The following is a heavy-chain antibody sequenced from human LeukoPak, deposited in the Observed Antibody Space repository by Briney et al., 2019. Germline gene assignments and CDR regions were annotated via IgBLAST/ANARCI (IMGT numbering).Heavy chain of an antibody. Sequence: GGSLRLSCAPSEFTFNNYTLNWVRQVPGKGLEWVSSINNSSRYISYADSVNGRFTISRDNAKNSLYLQMNSLRVEDTAVYYCAGSLGPLTEYWGQGTLVTVSS. V-gene: IGHV3-21*01. D-gene: IGHD7-27*01. J-gene: IGHJ4*02. CDR3: AGSLGPLTEY. CDR1: EFTFNNYT. CDR2: INNSSRYI.